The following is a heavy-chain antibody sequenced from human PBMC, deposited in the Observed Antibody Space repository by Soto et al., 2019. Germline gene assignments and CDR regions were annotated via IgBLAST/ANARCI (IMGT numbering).Heavy chain of an antibody. CDR1: GFTFSSYA. J-gene: IGHJ4*02. Sequence: EVQLLESGGGLVQPGGSLRLSCAASGFTFSSYAMSWVRQAPGKGLEWVSAISGSGGSTYYADSVKGRFTISRDNSKNTLYLQMNSLRAEDTAVYYCAKDRTSGGSYLPLTDYWGQGTLVTVSS. CDR3: AKDRTSGGSYLPLTDY. D-gene: IGHD1-26*01. V-gene: IGHV3-23*01. CDR2: ISGSGGST.